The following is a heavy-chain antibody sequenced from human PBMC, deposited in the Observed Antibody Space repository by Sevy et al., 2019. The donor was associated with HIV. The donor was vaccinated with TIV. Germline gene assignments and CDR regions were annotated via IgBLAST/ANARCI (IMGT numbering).Heavy chain of an antibody. CDR2: ISCDGSNK. D-gene: IGHD4-4*01. Sequence: GGSLRLSCAASGFTFSSYGMHWVRQAPGKGLEWVAVISCDGSNKYYADSVKGRFTISRDNSKNTLYLQMNSLRAEDTAVHYCAKDRGVTTDYYYYGLDVWGQGTTVTVSS. V-gene: IGHV3-30*18. CDR3: AKDRGVTTDYYYYGLDV. J-gene: IGHJ6*02. CDR1: GFTFSSYG.